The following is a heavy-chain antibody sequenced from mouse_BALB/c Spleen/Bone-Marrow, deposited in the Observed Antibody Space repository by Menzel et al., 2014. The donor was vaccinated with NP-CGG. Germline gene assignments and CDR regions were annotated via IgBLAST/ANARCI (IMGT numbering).Heavy chain of an antibody. J-gene: IGHJ3*01. CDR2: IRNKANGYTT. CDR3: ARDTGNYVRFAY. V-gene: IGHV7-3*02. CDR1: GFTFTDYY. Sequence: EVKVVESGGGLVQPGGSLRLPCATSGFTFTDYYMSWVRQPPGKALEWLGFIRNKANGYTTEYSASVKGRFTISRDNSQSILYLQMNTLRAEDSATYYCARDTGNYVRFAYWGQGTLVTVSA. D-gene: IGHD2-1*01.